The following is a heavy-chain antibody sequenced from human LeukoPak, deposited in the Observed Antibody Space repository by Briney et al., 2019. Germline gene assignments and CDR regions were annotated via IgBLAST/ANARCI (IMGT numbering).Heavy chain of an antibody. CDR3: TSRLDYGDFYFDY. Sequence: GGSLRLSCAASGFTFSGSAMHWVRQTSGKGLEWVGRIRSKVNSYATAYAASVKGRFTFSRDDSRNTAYLQMNSLKTEDTAVYYCTSRLDYGDFYFDYWGQGTLVTVSS. CDR1: GFTFSGSA. V-gene: IGHV3-73*01. CDR2: IRSKVNSYAT. D-gene: IGHD4-17*01. J-gene: IGHJ4*02.